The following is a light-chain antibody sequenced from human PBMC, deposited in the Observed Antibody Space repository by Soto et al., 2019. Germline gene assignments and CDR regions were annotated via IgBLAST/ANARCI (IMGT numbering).Light chain of an antibody. J-gene: IGKJ1*01. V-gene: IGKV3-20*01. Sequence: IVLTQSPGTLSLSPGERAALSCRASPSVTNFLAWYQQKPGQAPRLLIYGASSRATGIPDRFSGSGSGTDFTLTISRLEPEDFAVYYCQQYGSSPLWTFGQGTKVDIK. CDR2: GAS. CDR3: QQYGSSPLWT. CDR1: PSVTNF.